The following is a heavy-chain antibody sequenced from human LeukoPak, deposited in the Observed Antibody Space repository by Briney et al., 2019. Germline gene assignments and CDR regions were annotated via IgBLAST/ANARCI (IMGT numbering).Heavy chain of an antibody. CDR2: IKQDGSEK. CDR3: ARAPPNQGDPEDY. CDR1: GFTFSSYW. D-gene: IGHD3-16*01. J-gene: IGHJ4*02. V-gene: IGHV3-7*01. Sequence: VGSLRLSCAASGFTFSSYWMSWVRQAPGKGLEWVANIKQDGSEKYYVDSVKGRFTISRDNAKNSLYLQMNSLRAEDTAVYYCARAPPNQGDPEDYWGQGTLVTVSS.